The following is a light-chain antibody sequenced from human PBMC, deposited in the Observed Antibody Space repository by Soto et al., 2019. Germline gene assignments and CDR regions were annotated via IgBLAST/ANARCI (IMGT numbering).Light chain of an antibody. CDR2: DTS. CDR3: QQYVSSPGT. J-gene: IGKJ1*01. CDR1: QSVRDRY. Sequence: EIVLTQSPGTLSLSPGERATLSCRASQSVRDRYLAWYQQKPGQAPSLLIYDTSTRATGVPDMFSGSGSGTDFALTISRVEPEDFAIYFCQQYVSSPGTFVQGTKVEI. V-gene: IGKV3-20*01.